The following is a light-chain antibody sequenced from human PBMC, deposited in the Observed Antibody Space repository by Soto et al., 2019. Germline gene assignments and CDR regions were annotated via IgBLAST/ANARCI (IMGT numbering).Light chain of an antibody. CDR1: SSDVGGYSY. V-gene: IGLV2-14*01. CDR2: EVS. J-gene: IGLJ2*01. CDR3: SSYTSSNTVE. Sequence: QSVLTQPASVSGSPGQSITISRTGTSSDVGGYSYVSWYQQHPGKAPKLMFYEVSNRPSGVSSRFSASKAGNTASLTISGLQAEDEAHYYCSSYTSSNTVEFGGGTKLTVL.